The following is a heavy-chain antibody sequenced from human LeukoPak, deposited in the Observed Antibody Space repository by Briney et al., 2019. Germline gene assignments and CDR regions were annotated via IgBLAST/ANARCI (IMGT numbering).Heavy chain of an antibody. V-gene: IGHV5-51*01. CDR1: GYSFTNYW. D-gene: IGHD4-17*01. CDR3: ARQRDYGDYGWAY. Sequence: GESLKISCKGSGYSFTNYWIGWVRQMPGKGLEWMGIFYPGNSDTRYSPSFQGQVTISADKSISTAYLQWSSLMVSDTAMYYCARQRDYGDYGWAYWGQGTLVTVSS. CDR2: FYPGNSDT. J-gene: IGHJ4*02.